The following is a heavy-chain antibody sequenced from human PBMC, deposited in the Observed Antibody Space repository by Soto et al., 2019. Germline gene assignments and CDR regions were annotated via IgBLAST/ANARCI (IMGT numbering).Heavy chain of an antibody. D-gene: IGHD3-10*01. CDR3: TRVLWFGELSPTPGY. J-gene: IGHJ4*02. Sequence: PSETLSLTCAVYGGSFSGYSWTWIRQPPGTGLEWIGEINHTGSTNYNPSLKSRVTISVDTSKNQFSLKLTSVTAADTAVYYCTRVLWFGELSPTPGYWGQGTLVTVSS. CDR1: GGSFSGYS. V-gene: IGHV4-34*01. CDR2: INHTGST.